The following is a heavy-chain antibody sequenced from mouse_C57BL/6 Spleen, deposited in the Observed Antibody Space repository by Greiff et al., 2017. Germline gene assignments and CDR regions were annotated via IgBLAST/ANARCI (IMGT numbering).Heavy chain of an antibody. J-gene: IGHJ4*01. CDR2: INPDNGGT. CDR3: AREGSEAMDC. CDR1: GYTFTDYY. V-gene: IGHV1-26*01. Sequence: EVQLQQSGPELVKPGASVKISCKASGYTFTDYYMNWVKQSPGKSLEWIGDINPDNGGTSYNQKFKGKATLTVDKSSSTAYMELRSLTSEDSAVYYCAREGSEAMDCWGKGTSVTVSS.